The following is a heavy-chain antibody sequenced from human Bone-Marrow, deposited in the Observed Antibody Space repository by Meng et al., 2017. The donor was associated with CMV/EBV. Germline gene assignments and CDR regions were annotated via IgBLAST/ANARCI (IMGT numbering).Heavy chain of an antibody. V-gene: IGHV3-7*01. J-gene: IGHJ4*02. Sequence: GGSLRLSCAASGFTFSSYWMSWVRQAPGKGLEWVANIKQDGSEKYYVDSVKGRFTISRDNAKNSLYLQMNSLRAEDTAVYYCARAYLFEWELLPHLFDYWGQGTLVTVSS. D-gene: IGHD1-26*01. CDR3: ARAYLFEWELLPHLFDY. CDR1: GFTFSSYW. CDR2: IKQDGSEK.